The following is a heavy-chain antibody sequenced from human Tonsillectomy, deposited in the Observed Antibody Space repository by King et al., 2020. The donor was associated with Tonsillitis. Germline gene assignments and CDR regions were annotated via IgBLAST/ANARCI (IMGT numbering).Heavy chain of an antibody. J-gene: IGHJ3*02. CDR2: INHSGST. Sequence: QVQLQQWGAGLLKPSETLSLTCAVYGGSFSGYSWSWIRQPPGKGLEWIGEINHSGSTNYTPSLKSRLTMSVDTSKNQFSLKLSSVTAADTAVYFCARNPLAYGAFDIWGQGTMVTVSS. V-gene: IGHV4-34*01. CDR3: ARNPLAYGAFDI. CDR1: GGSFSGYS. D-gene: IGHD3-16*01.